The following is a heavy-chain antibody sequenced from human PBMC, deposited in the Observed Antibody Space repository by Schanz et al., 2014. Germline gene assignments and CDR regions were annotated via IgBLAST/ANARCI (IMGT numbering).Heavy chain of an antibody. CDR1: GGTFSSYT. J-gene: IGHJ6*02. CDR2: IIPILGVA. Sequence: QVQLVQSGAEVKRPGSSVKVSCKASGGTFSSYTISWVRQAPGQGHEWMGRIIPILGVANNAQKFQGRVTITADKSTSTAYMELSSLRSEDTAVYYCARVPDTALVYYHYRMDVWGQGTTVTVSS. V-gene: IGHV1-69*02. D-gene: IGHD5-18*01. CDR3: ARVPDTALVYYHYRMDV.